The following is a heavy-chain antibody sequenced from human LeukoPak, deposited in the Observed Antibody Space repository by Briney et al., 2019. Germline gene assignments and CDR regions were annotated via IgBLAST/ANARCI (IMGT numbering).Heavy chain of an antibody. CDR2: IYYSGST. J-gene: IGHJ4*02. V-gene: IGHV4-39*07. D-gene: IGHD3-10*01. Sequence: PSETLSLTCTVSGGSISSGDHYWGWIRQPPGKGLEWIGRIYYSGSTYYSPSLKSRVTISLDTSRNQFSLKLSSVTAADTAVYYCARDRETITMGRHFDYWGQGTLVTVSS. CDR1: GGSISSGDHY. CDR3: ARDRETITMGRHFDY.